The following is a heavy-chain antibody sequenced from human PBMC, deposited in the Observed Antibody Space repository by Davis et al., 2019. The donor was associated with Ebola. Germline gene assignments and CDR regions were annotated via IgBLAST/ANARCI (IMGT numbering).Heavy chain of an antibody. J-gene: IGHJ5*02. V-gene: IGHV4-59*08. CDR2: ISYTGST. D-gene: IGHD3-3*01. Sequence: SETLSLTCTVSGGSISTDYWSWIRQPPGKGLEWIGYISYTGSTNNNPSLKSRFTISVDTPKNQFSLKLSSVTAADPAGYYCARQGWSGYSLRHWLDPWGRGTLVTVSS. CDR1: GGSISTDY. CDR3: ARQGWSGYSLRHWLDP.